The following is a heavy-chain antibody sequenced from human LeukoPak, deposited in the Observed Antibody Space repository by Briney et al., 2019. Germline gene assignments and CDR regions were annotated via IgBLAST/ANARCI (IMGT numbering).Heavy chain of an antibody. V-gene: IGHV4-38-2*02. CDR1: GYSISSGYY. CDR2: IYHSGST. J-gene: IGHJ4*02. CDR3: ARGWGTYYDIDEVGD. Sequence: SETPSLTCTVSGYSISSGYYWGWIRQPPGKGLEWIGSIYHSGSTYYNPSLKSRVTISVDTSKNQFSLKLSSVTAADTAVYYCARGWGTYYDIDEVGDWGQGTLVTVSS. D-gene: IGHD3-9*01.